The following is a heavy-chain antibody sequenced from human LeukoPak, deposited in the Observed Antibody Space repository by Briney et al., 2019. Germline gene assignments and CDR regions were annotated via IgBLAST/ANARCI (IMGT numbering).Heavy chain of an antibody. Sequence: GGSLRLSCAASGFTFSSYSMNWVRQAPGKGLEWVSYISSSSSTIYYADSVKGRFTISRDNAKNSLYLQMNSLRAEDTAVYYCARVGVAAGDYWGQGTLVTVSS. D-gene: IGHD2-15*01. CDR3: ARVGVAAGDY. V-gene: IGHV3-48*01. J-gene: IGHJ4*02. CDR1: GFTFSSYS. CDR2: ISSSSSTI.